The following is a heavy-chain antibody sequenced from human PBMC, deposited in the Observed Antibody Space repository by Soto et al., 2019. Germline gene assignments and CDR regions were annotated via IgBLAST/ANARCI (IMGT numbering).Heavy chain of an antibody. CDR2: ISSSGSSI. J-gene: IGHJ6*02. Sequence: PLRLSCAASGFTFGDYYMSWIRQAPGKGLEWVSYISSSGSSIYYADSVKGRFTISRDNAKNSLYLQMNSLRAEDTAVYYCARDLVDYYGSGSYACYYYYGMDVWGQGTTVTVSS. V-gene: IGHV3-11*01. CDR3: ARDLVDYYGSGSYACYYYYGMDV. CDR1: GFTFGDYY. D-gene: IGHD3-10*01.